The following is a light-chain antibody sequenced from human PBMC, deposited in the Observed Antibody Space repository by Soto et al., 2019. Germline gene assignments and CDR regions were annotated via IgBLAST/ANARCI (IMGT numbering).Light chain of an antibody. V-gene: IGKV1-39*01. J-gene: IGKJ5*01. CDR3: QQSYMDPIT. CDR2: DAS. CDR1: QSISTY. Sequence: EIQMTQAPYSLSASLGKRVTIMRRARQSISTYLNWYQKKPGKAPNLLIYDASRLQSGVPSRFSGSGAGTDFTLSISSVQTEDFATYFCQQSYMDPITFGQGTRLEIK.